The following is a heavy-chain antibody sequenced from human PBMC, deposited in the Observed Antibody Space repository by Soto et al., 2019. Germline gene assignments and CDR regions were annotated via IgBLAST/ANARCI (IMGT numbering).Heavy chain of an antibody. CDR1: GGSISSGGYY. J-gene: IGHJ6*02. V-gene: IGHV4-31*03. CDR2: IYYSGST. Sequence: QVQLQESGPGLVKPSQTLSLTCTVSGGSISSGGYYWSWIRQHPGKGLEWIGYIYYSGSTYYNPSLKSRVTISVDTSKNQFCLKLSSVTAADTAVYYCARSLMVRGFTHCGMDVWGQGTTVTVSS. CDR3: ARSLMVRGFTHCGMDV. D-gene: IGHD3-10*01.